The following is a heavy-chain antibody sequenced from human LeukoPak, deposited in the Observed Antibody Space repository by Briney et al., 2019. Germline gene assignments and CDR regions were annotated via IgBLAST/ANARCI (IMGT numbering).Heavy chain of an antibody. CDR2: INPNSGAT. V-gene: IGHV1-2*02. CDR3: ARDLMEVGSSWYFFYYYYMDV. J-gene: IGHJ6*03. D-gene: IGHD6-13*01. Sequence: ASVKVSCKASGYTFTGYSIHWVRQAPGKGLEWMGWINPNSGATNYAQKFQGRVTMTRDTSISTAYMELSRLRSDDTAVYYCARDLMEVGSSWYFFYYYYMDVWGKGTTVTISS. CDR1: GYTFTGYS.